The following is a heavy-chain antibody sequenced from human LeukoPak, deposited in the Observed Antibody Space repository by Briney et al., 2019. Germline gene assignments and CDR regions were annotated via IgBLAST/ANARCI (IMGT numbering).Heavy chain of an antibody. J-gene: IGHJ3*01. CDR3: AREGGPTIFGVVWGY. CDR2: INWNGGST. CDR1: GFTFDDYG. V-gene: IGHV3-20*04. Sequence: PGGSLRLSCAASGFTFDDYGMSWVRQAPGKGLEWVSGINWNGGSTGYADSVKGRFTISRDNAKNSLYLQMNSLRAEDTALYYCAREGGPTIFGVVWGYWGQGTMVTVSS. D-gene: IGHD3-3*01.